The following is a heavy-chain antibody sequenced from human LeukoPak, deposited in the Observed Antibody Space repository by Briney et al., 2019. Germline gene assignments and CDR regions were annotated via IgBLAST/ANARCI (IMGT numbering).Heavy chain of an antibody. CDR3: AGAPSEIGGYYPEYFRH. D-gene: IGHD3-22*01. J-gene: IGHJ1*01. CDR2: IKSDGST. V-gene: IGHV3-74*01. Sequence: SGGSLRLSCAASGFTFSSYWMHWVRQAPGKGLVWVSRIKSDGSTRYADSVKGRFTVSRDNAKNTVSLQMNSLRAEDTGVYYCAGAPSEIGGYYPEYFRHWGQGTLVIVSS. CDR1: GFTFSSYW.